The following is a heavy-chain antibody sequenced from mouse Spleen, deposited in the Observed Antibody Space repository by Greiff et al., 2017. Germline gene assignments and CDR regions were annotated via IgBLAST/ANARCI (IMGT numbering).Heavy chain of an antibody. CDR2: ISSGSSTI. CDR1: GFIFSDYG. V-gene: IGHV5-17*01. Sequence: EVMLVESGGGLVKPGGSLKLSCAASGFIFSDYGMHWIRQAPEKGLDWVAYISSGSSTIYYADTVKGRFTISRDNAENTLFLQMTSLRSEDTAMYYCAIGYFDVWGAGTTVTVSS. CDR3: AIGYFDV. J-gene: IGHJ1*01.